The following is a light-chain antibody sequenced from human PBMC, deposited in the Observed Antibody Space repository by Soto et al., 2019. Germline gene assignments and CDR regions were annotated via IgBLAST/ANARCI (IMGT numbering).Light chain of an antibody. Sequence: QSALTQPASVSGSPGQSITISCTGTSSDVGDYNYVSWYQEHPGKAPKLMIYEVSNRPSGVSNRFSGSKSGNTASLTTSGLQAEDEADYYCSSYTSSSTPVVFGGGTKLTVL. CDR3: SSYTSSSTPVV. J-gene: IGLJ2*01. CDR1: SSDVGDYNY. CDR2: EVS. V-gene: IGLV2-14*01.